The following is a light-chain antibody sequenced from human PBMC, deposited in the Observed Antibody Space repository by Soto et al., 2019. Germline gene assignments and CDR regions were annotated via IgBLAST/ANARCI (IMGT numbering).Light chain of an antibody. J-gene: IGKJ2*01. Sequence: DIQMTQSPSTLSASVRDRVTITCRASQTINSWLAWYQQRPGKAPRLLIYKASTLESGVPSRFSGSGSGTEFTLTISTLQPDDFATYYCQQYDSIPYTFGQGTMLDIK. V-gene: IGKV1-5*03. CDR1: QTINSW. CDR2: KAS. CDR3: QQYDSIPYT.